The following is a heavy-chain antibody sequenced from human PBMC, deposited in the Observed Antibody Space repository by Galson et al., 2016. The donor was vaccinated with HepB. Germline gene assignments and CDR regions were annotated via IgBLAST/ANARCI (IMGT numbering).Heavy chain of an antibody. CDR1: GFIFTDYW. D-gene: IGHD3-22*01. CDR3: ATTVYGYSDY. CDR2: IKHDGSEI. V-gene: IGHV3-7*03. Sequence: SLRLSCAASGFIFTDYWMTWVRQAPGKGLEWVANIKHDGSEISYVDSVRGRFTISRDNAKNSVYLQMHNSRAEDTALYYCATTVYGYSDYWGQGTLVTVSS. J-gene: IGHJ4*02.